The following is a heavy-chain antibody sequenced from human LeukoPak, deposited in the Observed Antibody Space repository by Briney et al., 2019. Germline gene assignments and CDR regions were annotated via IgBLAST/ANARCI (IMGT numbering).Heavy chain of an antibody. D-gene: IGHD3-22*01. J-gene: IGHJ3*02. CDR2: IKQDGSEK. V-gene: IGHV3-7*01. Sequence: PGGSLRLSCAASGFTFSRYGIHWVRQAPGKGLEWVANIKQDGSEKYYVDSVKGRFTISRDNAKNSLYLQVNSLRAEDTAVYYCARFGRGTMIVVVIQSAFDIWGQGTMVTVSS. CDR3: ARFGRGTMIVVVIQSAFDI. CDR1: GFTFSRYG.